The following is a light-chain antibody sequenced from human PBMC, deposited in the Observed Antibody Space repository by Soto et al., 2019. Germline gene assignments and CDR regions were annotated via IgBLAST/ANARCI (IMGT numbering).Light chain of an antibody. V-gene: IGKV1-9*01. J-gene: IGKJ5*01. CDR1: QGLSSD. CDR3: QQLNSYPIT. CDR2: AAS. Sequence: DIQLTQSPSFLSASVGDRVTITCRASQGLSSDLAWYQQKPGKAPKLLIYAASTLQSGVPSRFSGSGSGTEFTLAISSLHPEDFATYYCQQLNSYPITFGQGTRLEIK.